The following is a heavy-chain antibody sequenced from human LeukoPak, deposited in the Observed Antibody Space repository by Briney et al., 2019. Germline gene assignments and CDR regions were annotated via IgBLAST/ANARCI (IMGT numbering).Heavy chain of an antibody. V-gene: IGHV3-66*01. D-gene: IGHD3-22*01. CDR1: GFTVSSNY. Sequence: GGSLRLSCAASGFTVSSNYMSWVRQAPGKGLEWVSVIYSGGSTYYADSVKGRFTISRDNSKNTLYLQMNSLRAEDTAVYYCARDSMHSSGYYWSGAFDIWGQGTMVTVSS. CDR3: ARDSMHSSGYYWSGAFDI. CDR2: IYSGGST. J-gene: IGHJ3*02.